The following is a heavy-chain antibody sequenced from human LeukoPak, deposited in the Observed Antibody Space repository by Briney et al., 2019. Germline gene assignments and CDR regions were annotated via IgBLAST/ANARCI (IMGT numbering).Heavy chain of an antibody. D-gene: IGHD6-13*01. CDR1: GGSISSSNW. CDR3: ARLGIAAAGTDY. V-gene: IGHV4-4*02. J-gene: IGHJ4*02. Sequence: PSGTLSLTCAVSGGSISSSNWWSWVRQPPGRGLEWIGEIHHSGSTNYNPSLKSRVTISVDTSKNQFSLKLSSVTAADTAVYYCARLGIAAAGTDYWGQGTLVTVSS. CDR2: IHHSGST.